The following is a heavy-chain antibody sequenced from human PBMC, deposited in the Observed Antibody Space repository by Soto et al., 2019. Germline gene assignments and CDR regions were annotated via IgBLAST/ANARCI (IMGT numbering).Heavy chain of an antibody. V-gene: IGHV4-31*03. CDR2: IYYSGST. Sequence: QVQLQESGPGLVKPSQTLSLTCTVSGGSISSGGYYWSWIRQHPAKGLEWIGYIYYSGSTYYNPSLKSRVTISVDTSKNQFSLKLSSVTAADTAVYYCARVEGSGSYYRAPEAPFDYWGQGTLVTVSS. CDR3: ARVEGSGSYYRAPEAPFDY. J-gene: IGHJ4*02. D-gene: IGHD3-10*01. CDR1: GGSISSGGYY.